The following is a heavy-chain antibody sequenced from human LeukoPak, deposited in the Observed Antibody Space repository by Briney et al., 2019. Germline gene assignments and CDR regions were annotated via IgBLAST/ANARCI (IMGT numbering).Heavy chain of an antibody. J-gene: IGHJ4*02. CDR1: GFTFGTYT. CDR2: ITDSGYIT. V-gene: IGHV3-23*01. CDR3: AKDLVATIPY. D-gene: IGHD5-24*01. Sequence: GGSLRLSCAASGFTFGTYTMSWVRQAPGEGLEWVSTITDSGYITYYADSVKGRFTISRDNSKNMLYLQMNSLRAEDTAVYYCAKDLVATIPYWGQGTLVTVSS.